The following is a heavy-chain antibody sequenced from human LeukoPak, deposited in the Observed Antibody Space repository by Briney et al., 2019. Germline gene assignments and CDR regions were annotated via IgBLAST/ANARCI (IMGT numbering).Heavy chain of an antibody. D-gene: IGHD1-14*01. J-gene: IGHJ4*02. CDR2: IYYSGST. CDR1: GGSISSYY. V-gene: IGHV4-59*08. CDR3: ARHRDRSYFDY. Sequence: SETLSLTCTVSGGSISSYYWSWIRQPPGKGLEWIGYIYYSGSTNYNPSLKSRVTISVDTSKNQFSLKLSSVTAADTAVYYCARHRDRSYFDYWGQGTLVTVSS.